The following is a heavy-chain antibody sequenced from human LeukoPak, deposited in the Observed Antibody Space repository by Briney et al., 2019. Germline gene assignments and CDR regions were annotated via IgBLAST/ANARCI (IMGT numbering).Heavy chain of an antibody. CDR1: GFTFSDYY. Sequence: GGSLRLSCAASGFTFSDYYMSWIRQAPGKGLEWVSYISSSGSTIYYADSVKGRFTISRDNAKNSLYLQMNSLRAEDTAVYYCARDRATWIPARLWYFDLWGRGTLVTVSS. CDR3: ARDRATWIPARLWYFDL. V-gene: IGHV3-11*01. D-gene: IGHD5-18*01. J-gene: IGHJ2*01. CDR2: ISSSGSTI.